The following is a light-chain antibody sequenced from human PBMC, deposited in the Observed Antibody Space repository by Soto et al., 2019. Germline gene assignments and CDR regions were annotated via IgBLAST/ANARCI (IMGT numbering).Light chain of an antibody. CDR1: QSVNSK. Sequence: EIVMTQSPATLSLSPGERATLSCRASQSVNSKLAWYQQKPGQSPRLVIYHASTRATGIPARFSGSGSGTDFTLTISRLEPEDFAVYYCQQYGSSSITFGQGTRLEIK. V-gene: IGKV3-20*01. J-gene: IGKJ5*01. CDR2: HAS. CDR3: QQYGSSSIT.